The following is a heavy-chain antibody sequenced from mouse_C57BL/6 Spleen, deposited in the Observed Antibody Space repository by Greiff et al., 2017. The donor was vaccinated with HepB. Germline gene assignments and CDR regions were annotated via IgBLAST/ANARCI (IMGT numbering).Heavy chain of an antibody. D-gene: IGHD1-1*01. Sequence: VQLQQSGAELVRPGASVTLSCKASGYTFTDYDMHWVKQTPVHGLEWIGAIDPDTGGTAYNQKFKGKAILTADKSSSTAYMELRSLTSEDSAVYYCTTYGSSYRYYFDYWGQGTTLTVSS. V-gene: IGHV1-15*01. J-gene: IGHJ2*01. CDR1: GYTFTDYD. CDR3: TTYGSSYRYYFDY. CDR2: IDPDTGGT.